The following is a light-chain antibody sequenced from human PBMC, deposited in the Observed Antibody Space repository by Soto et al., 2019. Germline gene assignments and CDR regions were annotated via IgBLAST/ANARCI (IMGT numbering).Light chain of an antibody. J-gene: IGLJ1*01. V-gene: IGLV2-14*01. Sequence: CVPAQPASVSGSPGQSITISCTGTSSDAGGYNYVSWYQQHPGKAPKLMIYEVSSRPPGVSNRLYGSKSGNTASLTISGLQAEDGADYSCSSYTSSSTPYVFGTGTKGTVL. CDR3: SSYTSSSTPYV. CDR1: SSDAGGYNY. CDR2: EVS.